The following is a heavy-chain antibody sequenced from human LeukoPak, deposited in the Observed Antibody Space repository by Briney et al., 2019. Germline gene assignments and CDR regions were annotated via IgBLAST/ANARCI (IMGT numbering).Heavy chain of an antibody. CDR3: AKDHQPMVRGVISPDFDY. CDR1: GFTFSSYG. J-gene: IGHJ4*02. CDR2: IRYDGSNK. D-gene: IGHD3-10*01. V-gene: IGHV3-30*02. Sequence: SGGSLRLSCAASGFTFSSYGMHWVRQAPGKGLEWVAFIRYDGSNKYYADSVKGRFTISRDNSKNTLYLQMNSLRAEDTAVYYCAKDHQPMVRGVISPDFDYWGQGTLVTVSS.